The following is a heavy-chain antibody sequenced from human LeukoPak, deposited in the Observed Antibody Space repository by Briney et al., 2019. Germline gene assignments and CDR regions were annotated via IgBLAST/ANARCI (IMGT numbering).Heavy chain of an antibody. CDR1: GFIFSDYY. D-gene: IGHD6-19*01. J-gene: IGHJ3*02. CDR2: ISSSGSSI. V-gene: IGHV3-11*01. Sequence: GGSLRLSCAASGFIFSDYYMSWIRQAPGKGLEWVSYISSSGSSIYYADSVKGRFTISRDNAKDSLYLQMNSLRAEDTAVYYCARRYLNSAWYPTPRNDPFDIWGQGTMVTVSS. CDR3: ARRYLNSAWYPTPRNDPFDI.